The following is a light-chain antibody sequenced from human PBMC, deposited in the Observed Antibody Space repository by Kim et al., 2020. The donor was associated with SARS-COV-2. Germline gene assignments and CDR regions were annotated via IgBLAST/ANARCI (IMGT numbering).Light chain of an antibody. J-gene: IGKJ2*01. CDR3: QQYNNWPPMYT. V-gene: IGKV3-15*01. CDR1: QSVSSN. CDR2: GAS. Sequence: EIVMTQSPATLSVSPGERATLSCRASQSVSSNLAWYQQKPGQAPRLLIYGASTRATGIPARFSSSGSGTEFTLTISSLQSEDFAVYYCQQYNNWPPMYTFGQGTKLEI.